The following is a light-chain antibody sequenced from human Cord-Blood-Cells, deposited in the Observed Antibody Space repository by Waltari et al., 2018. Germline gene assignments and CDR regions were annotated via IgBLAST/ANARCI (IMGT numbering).Light chain of an antibody. J-gene: IGKJ1*01. Sequence: DIQMTQSPSTLSAPVGDSITITCRASQSISSWLAWYQQKPGTAPKLLIYKASSLESGGPSRFSGSGSGTEFTLTISSLQPDDFATYYCQQYNSYSWTFGQGTKVEIK. CDR3: QQYNSYSWT. CDR2: KAS. V-gene: IGKV1-5*03. CDR1: QSISSW.